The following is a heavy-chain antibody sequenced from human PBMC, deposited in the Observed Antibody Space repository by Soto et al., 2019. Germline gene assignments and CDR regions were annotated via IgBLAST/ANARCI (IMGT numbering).Heavy chain of an antibody. CDR1: GYSFTSSW. D-gene: IGHD6-6*01. CDR3: ARRGSSSSFFYDS. Sequence: EVQLVQSGAEVKKPGESLRISCQGSGYSFTSSWISWVRQMPGEGLEWMGRIDPSDSYINYSPSFQGRVTISADKSISTAYLQWSSLKASDTAMYYSARRGSSSSFFYDSWGQGTLVTVSS. V-gene: IGHV5-10-1*03. J-gene: IGHJ4*02. CDR2: IDPSDSYI.